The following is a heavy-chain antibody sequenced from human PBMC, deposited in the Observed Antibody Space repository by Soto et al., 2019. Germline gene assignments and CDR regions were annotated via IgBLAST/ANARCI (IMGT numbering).Heavy chain of an antibody. J-gene: IGHJ4*02. Sequence: QVQLLQSGAEVKKAGASVEVSCKASGYTFTNFAITWVRQAPGQGLEWMGWISVFNGQTKYAQNLQGRVTMTADTSTSTAYMELRSLTSDDTAVYSCARVALVEGVISTVGGFDYWGQGTLVTVSS. CDR2: ISVFNGQT. V-gene: IGHV1-18*01. CDR3: ARVALVEGVISTVGGFDY. CDR1: GYTFTNFA. D-gene: IGHD3-10*01.